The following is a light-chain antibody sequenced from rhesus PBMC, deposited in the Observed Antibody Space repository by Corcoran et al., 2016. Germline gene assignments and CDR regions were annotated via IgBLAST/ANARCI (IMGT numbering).Light chain of an antibody. J-gene: IGKJ2*01. V-gene: IGKV1-18*01. CDR1: QGISSW. Sequence: DIQMTQSPSSLSASVGDKVTITCRASQGISSWLAWYQQKPGKAPKLLSYAASSLQSGVPSMFSGSGAGTDYTLTISSLQPEDFATYYCQQGYNTPHSFGQGTKVEIK. CDR2: AAS. CDR3: QQGYNTPHS.